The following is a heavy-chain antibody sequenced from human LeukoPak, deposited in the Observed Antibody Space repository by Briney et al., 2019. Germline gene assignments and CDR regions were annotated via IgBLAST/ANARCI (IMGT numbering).Heavy chain of an antibody. Sequence: TSETLSLTCTVSGGSISSYYWSWIRQPPGKGLEWIGYIYYSGSTNYNPSLKSRVTISVDTSKNQFSLKLSSVTAADTAVYYCARGGELDRRFDYWGQGTLVTVSS. CDR2: IYYSGST. CDR1: GGSISSYY. J-gene: IGHJ4*02. D-gene: IGHD1-1*01. V-gene: IGHV4-59*01. CDR3: ARGGELDRRFDY.